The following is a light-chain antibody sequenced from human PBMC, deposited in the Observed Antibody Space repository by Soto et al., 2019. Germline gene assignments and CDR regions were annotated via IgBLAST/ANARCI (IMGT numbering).Light chain of an antibody. V-gene: IGLV2-23*01. Sequence: QSALTQPASVSGSPGQSITISCTGISSDVGSYKFVSWYQQHPGKAPKVMIYEDSKWPSGVSNRFSGSKSGNTASLTISGLQAEDEADYYCCSYADITTVVFGGGTKLTVL. J-gene: IGLJ2*01. CDR3: CSYADITTVV. CDR2: EDS. CDR1: SSDVGSYKF.